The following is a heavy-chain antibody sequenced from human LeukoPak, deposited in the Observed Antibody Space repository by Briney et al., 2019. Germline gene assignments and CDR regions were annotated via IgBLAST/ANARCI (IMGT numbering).Heavy chain of an antibody. CDR2: IHRGSGTI. Sequence: PGGSLRLSCVVSGFTFMSYNMNWVRQAPGKGLEWVSFIHRGSGTIYYADSVKGRFTISRDNGKNSLYLQMNSLRAEDTAVYFCARDARGIMLNVLGSYYMDVWGKGTTVTVSS. V-gene: IGHV3-48*04. D-gene: IGHD3-16*01. CDR3: ARDARGIMLNVLGSYYMDV. CDR1: GFTFMSYN. J-gene: IGHJ6*03.